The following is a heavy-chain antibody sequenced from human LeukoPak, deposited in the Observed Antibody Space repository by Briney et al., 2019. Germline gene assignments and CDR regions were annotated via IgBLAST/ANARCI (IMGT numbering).Heavy chain of an antibody. D-gene: IGHD5-24*01. CDR2: INHSGNT. Sequence: SETLSLTCAVYGGSFSGYYWSWIRQPPGKGLEWIGEINHSGNTNYNPSLKSRVTISVDTSKNQFSLKLSSVTAADTAVYYCASRGGYKYRFTDYYYYYMDVWGNGTTVTVSS. J-gene: IGHJ6*03. CDR3: ASRGGYKYRFTDYYYYYMDV. CDR1: GGSFSGYY. V-gene: IGHV4-34*01.